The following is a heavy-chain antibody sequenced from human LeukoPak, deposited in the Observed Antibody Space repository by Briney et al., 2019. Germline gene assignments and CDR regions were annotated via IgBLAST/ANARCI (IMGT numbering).Heavy chain of an antibody. D-gene: IGHD2-21*02. V-gene: IGHV3-13*04. J-gene: IGHJ2*01. CDR2: IDTAGGT. CDR1: GFTFSSYD. Sequence: QAGGSLRLSCAASGFTFSSYDMHWVRQTTGKGLEWVSAIDTAGGTYYPGSVRGRFTISRENAKSSFYLQVNSLRAEDTAVYYCAREGFCGGDCPGYFDLWGRGTLITVSS. CDR3: AREGFCGGDCPGYFDL.